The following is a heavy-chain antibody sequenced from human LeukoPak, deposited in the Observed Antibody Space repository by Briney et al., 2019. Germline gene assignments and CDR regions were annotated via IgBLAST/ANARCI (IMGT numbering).Heavy chain of an antibody. CDR2: INPNSGGT. V-gene: IGHV1-2*02. D-gene: IGHD3-10*01. CDR1: GYTFTGYY. J-gene: IGHJ4*02. Sequence: ASVKVSCKASGYTFTGYYMHWVRQAPGQGLEWMGWINPNSGGTNYAQTFQGRVTMTRDTSISTAYMELSRLRSDDTAVYYCARDQPYYYGSGSSSHSDYWGQGTLVTVSS. CDR3: ARDQPYYYGSGSSSHSDY.